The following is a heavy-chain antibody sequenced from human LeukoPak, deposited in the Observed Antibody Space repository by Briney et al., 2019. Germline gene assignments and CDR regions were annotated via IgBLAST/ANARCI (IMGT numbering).Heavy chain of an antibody. V-gene: IGHV1-18*01. CDR1: NYTFINYD. D-gene: IGHD4-17*01. CDR3: AREDDRSFGAYDC. Sequence: ASVRVSCTASNYTFINYDITWVRQAPGQGLEWMGWVSKYSGNADYAPKFQGRVSMTTDTSTRTAYMELRSLRPDDTAVYFCAREDDRSFGAYDCWGQGTLVTVSS. J-gene: IGHJ4*02. CDR2: VSKYSGNA.